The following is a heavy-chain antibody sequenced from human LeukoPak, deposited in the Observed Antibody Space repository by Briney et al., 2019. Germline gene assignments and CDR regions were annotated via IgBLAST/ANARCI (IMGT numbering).Heavy chain of an antibody. CDR2: ISYDGSDQ. V-gene: IGHV3-30*04. Sequence: GRSLRLSCAASGFIFSSYAMHWVRQAPGKGLEWVALISYDGSDQYYADSVKGRFTISRDNSKSTLYLQMNSLRAEDTAVYYCARSFSGSYPNFDYWGQGALVTVSS. CDR3: ARSFSGSYPNFDY. CDR1: GFIFSSYA. J-gene: IGHJ4*02. D-gene: IGHD1-26*01.